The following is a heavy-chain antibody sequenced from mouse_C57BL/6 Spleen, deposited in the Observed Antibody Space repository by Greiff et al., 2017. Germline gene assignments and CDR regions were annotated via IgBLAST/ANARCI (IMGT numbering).Heavy chain of an antibody. CDR1: GFTFSDYS. D-gene: IGHD1-1*01. Sequence: EVQRVESGGGLVQPGGSLKLSCAASGFTFSDYSMSWVRQTPEKRLEWVAFISNGGGSTYYPDTVKGRFTISRDNAKNTLYLQVSRLKCEDTAISYCYRHGYYGSSPAWFAYWGQGTLVTVSA. CDR3: YRHGYYGSSPAWFAY. CDR2: ISNGGGST. J-gene: IGHJ3*01. V-gene: IGHV5-12*01.